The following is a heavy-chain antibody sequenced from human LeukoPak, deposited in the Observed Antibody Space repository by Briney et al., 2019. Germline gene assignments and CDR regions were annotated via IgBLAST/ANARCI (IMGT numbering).Heavy chain of an antibody. J-gene: IGHJ4*02. CDR2: FDPEDGET. D-gene: IGHD5-18*01. CDR1: GYTLTELS. CDR3: ATGGYSYGPRDY. V-gene: IGHV1-24*01. Sequence: GASVKVSCKVSGYTLTELSMHWVRQAPGKGLEWMGGFDPEDGETIYAQKFQGRVTMTEDTSTDTAYMELSSLRSEDTAVYYCATGGYSYGPRDYWGQGTLVTVSS.